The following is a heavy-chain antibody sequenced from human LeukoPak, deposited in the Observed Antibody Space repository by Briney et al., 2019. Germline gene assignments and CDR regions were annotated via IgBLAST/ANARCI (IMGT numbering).Heavy chain of an antibody. CDR3: ASHLLRDYSNYQYYFDY. CDR2: IVPIFGTA. CDR1: GYTFTSYA. D-gene: IGHD4-11*01. Sequence: SVKVSCKASGYTFTSYAISWVRQAPGQGLEWMGGIVPIFGTANYAQKFQGRVTITADESTSTAYMELSSLRSEDTAVYYCASHLLRDYSNYQYYFDYWGQGTLVTVSS. J-gene: IGHJ4*02. V-gene: IGHV1-69*13.